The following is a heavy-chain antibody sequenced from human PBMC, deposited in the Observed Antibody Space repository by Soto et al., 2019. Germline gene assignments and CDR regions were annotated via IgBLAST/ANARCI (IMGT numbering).Heavy chain of an antibody. D-gene: IGHD2-8*01. CDR3: ARIWGGGGYALIY. Sequence: QVQLVESGGGLVKPGGSLRLSCAASGFTFSDFYMSWIRQAPGKRLEWISYISSSGTTTYYTDSVKGRFTISRDNAKNSLYLQMNTLRDEDTAVYYCARIWGGGGYALIYWGQGTLVTVSS. CDR2: ISSSGTTT. CDR1: GFTFSDFY. J-gene: IGHJ4*02. V-gene: IGHV3-11*01.